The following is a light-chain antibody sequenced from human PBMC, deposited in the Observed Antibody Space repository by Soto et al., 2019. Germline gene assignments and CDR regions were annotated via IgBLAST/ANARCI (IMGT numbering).Light chain of an antibody. J-gene: IGKJ1*01. V-gene: IGKV1-5*01. CDR3: QQYNNFRWT. CDR2: DAS. CDR1: QSISSW. Sequence: IHMTQSPSTLSASVGDRVTISCRASQSISSWLAWYQQKPGKAPKLLISDASTLESGVPLRFSGSGSGTEFTLTISSLQPDDVATYYCQQYNNFRWTFGQGNKVDIK.